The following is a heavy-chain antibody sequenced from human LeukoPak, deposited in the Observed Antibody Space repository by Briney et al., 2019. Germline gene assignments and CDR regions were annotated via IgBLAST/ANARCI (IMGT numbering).Heavy chain of an antibody. V-gene: IGHV3-49*03. CDR2: IRSKAYGGTT. CDR1: GFTFGDYA. Sequence: GGSLRLSCTASGFTFGDYAMSWFRQAPGKGLEWVGFIRSKAYGGTTEYAASVKGRFTISRDDSKSIAYLQMNSLKTEDTAVYYCTRDGDSSGSDAFDIWGQGTMVTVSS. J-gene: IGHJ3*02. D-gene: IGHD3-22*01. CDR3: TRDGDSSGSDAFDI.